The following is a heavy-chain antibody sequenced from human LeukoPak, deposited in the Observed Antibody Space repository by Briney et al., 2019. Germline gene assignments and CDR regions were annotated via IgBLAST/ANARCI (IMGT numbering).Heavy chain of an antibody. Sequence: GASLKISYKGSGYRFTSYWIGWVRQIPGKGLGLMGIIYHGDSDTRYSPSFQGQVTISADKSISTAYLQWSSLKASDTAMYYCASYGDSGGGPDYWGQGTLVTVSS. CDR3: ASYGDSGGGPDY. CDR1: GYRFTSYW. V-gene: IGHV5-51*01. D-gene: IGHD4-17*01. J-gene: IGHJ4*02. CDR2: IYHGDSDT.